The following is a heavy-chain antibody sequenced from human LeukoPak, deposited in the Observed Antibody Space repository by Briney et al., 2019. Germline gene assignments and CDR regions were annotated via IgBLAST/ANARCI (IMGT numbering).Heavy chain of an antibody. CDR3: ARHSTRPNWYSPIDY. Sequence: GESLKISCKSSGYTFTSYWIGWVRQMPGKGLEWMGIIYPGPGAGPGGSNPIYNPSFQGQVPISADNSITTAYLQWSSLKASDTAIYYCARHSTRPNWYSPIDYWGQGTLVTVSS. V-gene: IGHV5-51*01. D-gene: IGHD2-21*01. CDR2: IYPGPGAGPGGSNP. CDR1: GYTFTSYW. J-gene: IGHJ4*02.